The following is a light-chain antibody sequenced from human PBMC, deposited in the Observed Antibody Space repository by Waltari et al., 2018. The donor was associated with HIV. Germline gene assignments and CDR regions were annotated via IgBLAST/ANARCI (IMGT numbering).Light chain of an antibody. CDR2: DVS. Sequence: SALTQPASVSGYPGQSITIPCTGTRSAVGGYHYVSWYQQHPGKAPKLMIYDVSNRPSGVSNRFSGSKSGNTASLTISGLQAEDEADYYCSSYTSSSTVFGGGTKLTVL. CDR1: RSAVGGYHY. J-gene: IGLJ2*01. CDR3: SSYTSSSTV. V-gene: IGLV2-14*03.